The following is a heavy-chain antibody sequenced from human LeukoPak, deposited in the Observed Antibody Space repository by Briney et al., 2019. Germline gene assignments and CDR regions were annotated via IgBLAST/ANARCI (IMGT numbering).Heavy chain of an antibody. CDR2: IYYSGST. Sequence: SETLSPTCTVSGGSISSSSYYWGWIRQPPGKGLEWIGSIYYSGSTYYNPSLKSRVTISVDTSKNQFSLKLSSVTAADTAVYYCAREPPGYSSGWYDFAPPGFDYWGQGTLVTVSS. CDR3: AREPPGYSSGWYDFAPPGFDY. J-gene: IGHJ4*02. V-gene: IGHV4-39*07. D-gene: IGHD6-19*01. CDR1: GGSISSSSYY.